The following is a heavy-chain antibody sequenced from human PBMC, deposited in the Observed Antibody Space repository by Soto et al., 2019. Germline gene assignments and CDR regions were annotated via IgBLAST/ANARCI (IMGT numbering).Heavy chain of an antibody. CDR3: AGGYSYSPGYYFDY. V-gene: IGHV3-33*08. Sequence: GGSLRLSCAASGFTFSSYAMHWVRQAPGKGLEWVAVIWYDGSNQYYADSVKGRFTISRDKSKNTLYLQMNTLRAEDTAVYYCAGGYSYSPGYYFDYWGQGALVTVSS. J-gene: IGHJ4*02. D-gene: IGHD5-18*01. CDR2: IWYDGSNQ. CDR1: GFTFSSYA.